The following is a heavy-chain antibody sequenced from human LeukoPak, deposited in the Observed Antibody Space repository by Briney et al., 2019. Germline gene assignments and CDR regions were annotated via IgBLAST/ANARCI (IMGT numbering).Heavy chain of an antibody. V-gene: IGHV1-8*01. Sequence: ASVKVSCKASGYTFTSYDINWVRQAPGQGLEWMGWMNPNSGNTGYAQKFQGRITMTRNTSISTAYMELSSLRSEDTAVYYCAISAAAASAYYFDYWGQGTLVTVSS. J-gene: IGHJ4*02. CDR2: MNPNSGNT. CDR3: AISAAAASAYYFDY. D-gene: IGHD6-13*01. CDR1: GYTFTSYD.